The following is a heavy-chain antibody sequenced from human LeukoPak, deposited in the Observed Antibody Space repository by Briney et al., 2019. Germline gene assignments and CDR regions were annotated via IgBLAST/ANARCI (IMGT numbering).Heavy chain of an antibody. CDR2: IYSGGST. Sequence: GGSLRLSCAASGFTFSSNYMSWVRQAPGKGLEWVSVIYSGGSTCYADSVKGRFTISRDNSKNTLYLQMNSLRAEDTAVYYCARGLYGDYVLDYWGQGTLVTVSS. V-gene: IGHV3-53*01. CDR1: GFTFSSNY. CDR3: ARGLYGDYVLDY. D-gene: IGHD4-17*01. J-gene: IGHJ4*02.